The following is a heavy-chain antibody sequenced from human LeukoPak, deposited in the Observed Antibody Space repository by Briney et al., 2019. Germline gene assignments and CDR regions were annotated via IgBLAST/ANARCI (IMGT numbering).Heavy chain of an antibody. CDR1: GFTFSNYA. V-gene: IGHV3-23*01. CDR2: VSSSGGST. J-gene: IGHJ4*02. CDR3: AKRGMTTIKEGFDY. D-gene: IGHD5-24*01. Sequence: PGGSLRLSCGASGFTFSNYAMSWVRQAPGKGLEWVSAVSSSGGSTYYADSVKGRFTISRDNSKNTLYLQMNSLRAEDTAVYYCAKRGMTTIKEGFDYWGQGTLVTVSS.